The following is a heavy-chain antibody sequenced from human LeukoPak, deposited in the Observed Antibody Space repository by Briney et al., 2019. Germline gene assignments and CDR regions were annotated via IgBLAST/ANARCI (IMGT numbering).Heavy chain of an antibody. Sequence: ASVKVSCKVSGYTLTELSMHWVRQAPGKGLEWMGGFDPEDGETIYAQKFQGRVTMTEDTSTDTAYMELSSLRSEDTAVYYCATPLMRGCSSTSCKDFDYWGQGTLVTVSS. CDR2: FDPEDGET. CDR3: ATPLMRGCSSTSCKDFDY. D-gene: IGHD2-2*01. J-gene: IGHJ4*02. CDR1: GYTLTELS. V-gene: IGHV1-24*01.